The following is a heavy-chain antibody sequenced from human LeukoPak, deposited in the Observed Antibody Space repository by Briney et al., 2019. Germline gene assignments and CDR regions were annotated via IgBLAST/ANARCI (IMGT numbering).Heavy chain of an antibody. D-gene: IGHD3-10*01. CDR1: GFTFSSYS. Sequence: GGSLRLSCAASGFTFSSYSMNWVRQAPGKGLEWVSYISSSSSTIYYADSVKGRFTISRDNAKNSLYLQMNSLRAEDTAVYYCASAVYYYGSGSSRLRDYWGQGTLVTVSS. CDR3: ASAVYYYGSGSSRLRDY. CDR2: ISSSSSTI. V-gene: IGHV3-48*04. J-gene: IGHJ4*02.